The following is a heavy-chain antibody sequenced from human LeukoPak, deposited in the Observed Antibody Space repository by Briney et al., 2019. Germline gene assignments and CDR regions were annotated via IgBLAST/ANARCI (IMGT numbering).Heavy chain of an antibody. CDR1: GGSISSGGYS. CDR2: TYHSGST. J-gene: IGHJ3*02. V-gene: IGHV4-30-2*01. CDR3: ASRLPPRAFDI. D-gene: IGHD3-16*01. Sequence: SQTLSLTCAVSGGSISSGGYSWSWIRQPPGKGLEWIGYTYHSGSTYYNPSLKSRVTISVDRSKNQFSLKLSSVTAADTAVYYCASRLPPRAFDIWGQGTMVTVSS.